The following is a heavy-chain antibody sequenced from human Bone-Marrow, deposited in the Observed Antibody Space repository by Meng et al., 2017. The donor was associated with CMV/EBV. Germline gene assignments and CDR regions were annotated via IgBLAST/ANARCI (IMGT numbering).Heavy chain of an antibody. J-gene: IGHJ3*02. V-gene: IGHV3-21*04. CDR1: GFTFSSYS. CDR3: ARVTVIAAASDAFDI. D-gene: IGHD6-13*01. Sequence: GESLKISCAASGFTFSSYSMNWVRQAPGKGLEWVSSISSSSSYIYYADSVKGRFTISRDNAKNSLYLQMNSLRAEDTALYHCARVTVIAAASDAFDIWGQGTMVTVSS. CDR2: ISSSSSYI.